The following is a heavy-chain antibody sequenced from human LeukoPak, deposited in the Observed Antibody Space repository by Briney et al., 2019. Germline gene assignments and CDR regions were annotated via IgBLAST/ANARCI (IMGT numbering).Heavy chain of an antibody. CDR2: IKQDGSEK. D-gene: IGHD1-1*01. V-gene: IGHV3-7*01. Sequence: HPGGSLRLSCAASGFTFNIYEFNWVRQAPGKGLEWVANIKQDGSEKYYVDSVKGRFTISRDNAKNSLYLQMNSLRAEDTAVYYCARRTPTYNWNDPHGYYYMDVWGKGTTVTVSS. J-gene: IGHJ6*03. CDR3: ARRTPTYNWNDPHGYYYMDV. CDR1: GFTFNIYE.